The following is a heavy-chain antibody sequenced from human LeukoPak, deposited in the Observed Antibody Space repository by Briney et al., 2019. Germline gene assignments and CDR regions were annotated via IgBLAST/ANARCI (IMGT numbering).Heavy chain of an antibody. CDR2: IRYDGSNE. D-gene: IGHD2-8*01. J-gene: IGHJ4*02. Sequence: GGSLRLSCAASGFTFSSYGMHWVRQAPGKGLEWVAFIRYDGSNEYYADSVKGRFTISRVNSKNTLYLQMSSLRAEGTALYYCAKDRTNGLNYYFDYWGQGTLVTVSS. CDR3: AKDRTNGLNYYFDY. CDR1: GFTFSSYG. V-gene: IGHV3-30*02.